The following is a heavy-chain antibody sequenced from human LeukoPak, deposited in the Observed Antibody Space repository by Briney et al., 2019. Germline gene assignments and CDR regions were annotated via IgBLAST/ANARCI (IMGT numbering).Heavy chain of an antibody. D-gene: IGHD1-26*01. CDR3: ARDPYSGSARGAFDI. Sequence: ASVKVSCKASGGTFSSYAISWVRQAPGQGLEWMGGIIPIFGTANYAQKFQGRVTITADKSTSTAYMELSSLRSEDTAVYYCARDPYSGSARGAFDIWGQGTMVTVSS. J-gene: IGHJ3*02. CDR1: GGTFSSYA. CDR2: IIPIFGTA. V-gene: IGHV1-69*06.